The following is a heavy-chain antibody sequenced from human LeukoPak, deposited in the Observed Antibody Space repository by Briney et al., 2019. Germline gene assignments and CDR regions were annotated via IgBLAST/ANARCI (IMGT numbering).Heavy chain of an antibody. D-gene: IGHD4-17*01. CDR3: ARSRGGFGDYGSWFDP. Sequence: PSETLSLTCTVSDGSISSFFWNWIRQPPGKGLEWIGFTHNSGTTNYNPSLKSRVTMSLDTSKNQFSLQLSSVTAADTAFYFCARSRGGFGDYGSWFDPWGQGTLVTVSS. CDR2: THNSGTT. CDR1: DGSISSFF. V-gene: IGHV4-59*01. J-gene: IGHJ5*02.